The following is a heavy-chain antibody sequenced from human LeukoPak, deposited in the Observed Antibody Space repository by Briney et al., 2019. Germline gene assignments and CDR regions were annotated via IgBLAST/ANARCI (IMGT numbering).Heavy chain of an antibody. CDR2: IYYSGST. CDR3: ARTIVAYYYYYYMDV. V-gene: IGHV4-39*01. J-gene: IGHJ6*03. D-gene: IGHD4/OR15-4a*01. Sequence: SETLSLTCVVSGGSISSTSYYWGWIRQPPGKGLEWIGSIYYSGSTYYNPSLKSRVTISVDTSKNQFSLKLSSVTAADMAVYYCARTIVAYYYYYYMDVWGKGTTVTISS. CDR1: GGSISSTSYY.